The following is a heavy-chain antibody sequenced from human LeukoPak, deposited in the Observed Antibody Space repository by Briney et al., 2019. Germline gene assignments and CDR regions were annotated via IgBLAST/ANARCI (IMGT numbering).Heavy chain of an antibody. Sequence: GESLKISCKGSGYNFATYWIGWVRQMPGKGLEWMGVIYPGDSDTRYSPSFQCQVTISADKSISTAYLQWSSLKASDSAMYYCASQVYCSRTSCSDHWGQGTLVTVSS. D-gene: IGHD2-2*01. CDR3: ASQVYCSRTSCSDH. CDR1: GYNFATYW. J-gene: IGHJ4*02. V-gene: IGHV5-51*01. CDR2: IYPGDSDT.